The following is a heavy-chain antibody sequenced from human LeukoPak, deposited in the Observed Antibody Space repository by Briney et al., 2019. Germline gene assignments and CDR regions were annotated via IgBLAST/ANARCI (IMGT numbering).Heavy chain of an antibody. J-gene: IGHJ6*03. CDR3: ARGPRLDGAPTARGLGYYYYMDV. CDR2: INAGNGHT. CDR1: GYSFTSYA. V-gene: IGHV1-3*03. D-gene: IGHD2-21*02. Sequence: GASVKVSCKASGYSFTSYAMHWVRQAPGQRLEWMGWINAGNGHTKYSQDFQGRVTITRDTSANTVYIQLSSLRSEDMAIYYCARGPRLDGAPTARGLGYYYYMDVWGKGTTVTVSS.